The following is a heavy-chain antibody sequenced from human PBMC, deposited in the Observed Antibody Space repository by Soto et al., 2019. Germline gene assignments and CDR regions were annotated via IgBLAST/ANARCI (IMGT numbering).Heavy chain of an antibody. J-gene: IGHJ6*02. CDR3: ARWGSPGYCTNGVCPGYGMDV. CDR2: LYHSGST. V-gene: IGHV4-4*02. Sequence: SESLPLTCSASGAAHRSSNCCIWVRQPPSKGLEWIGELYHSGSTNYIPSLKSRVTISVDKSKNQFSLKLSSVTAADTAVYYCARWGSPGYCTNGVCPGYGMDVWGQGTTVT. D-gene: IGHD2-8*01. CDR1: GAAHRSSNC.